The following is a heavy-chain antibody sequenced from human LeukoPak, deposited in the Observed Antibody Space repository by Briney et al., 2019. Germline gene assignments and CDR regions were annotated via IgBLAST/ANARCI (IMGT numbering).Heavy chain of an antibody. V-gene: IGHV4-34*01. CDR1: GGSFSGYY. J-gene: IGHJ6*03. Sequence: SETLSLTCAVYGGSFSGYYWSWIRQPPGKGLEWIGEINHSGSTNYNPSLKSRVTTSVDTSKNQFSLKLSSVTAADTAMYYCARGRGGYGSGSYLAYYYYYMDVWGKGTTVTVSS. D-gene: IGHD3-10*01. CDR3: ARGRGGYGSGSYLAYYYYYMDV. CDR2: INHSGST.